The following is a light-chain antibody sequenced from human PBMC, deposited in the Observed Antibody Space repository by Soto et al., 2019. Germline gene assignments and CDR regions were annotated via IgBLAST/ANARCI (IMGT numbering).Light chain of an antibody. CDR2: GNS. Sequence: QAVVTQPPSVSGAPGQRVTISCTGSSSNIGAGYDVHWYQQLPGTAPKLLIYGNSNRPSGDPDRFSGSKSGTSASLAISGVQAEDEADYYCQSYDSSLSVVFGGGTKLTVL. CDR1: SSNIGAGYD. J-gene: IGLJ2*01. V-gene: IGLV1-40*01. CDR3: QSYDSSLSVV.